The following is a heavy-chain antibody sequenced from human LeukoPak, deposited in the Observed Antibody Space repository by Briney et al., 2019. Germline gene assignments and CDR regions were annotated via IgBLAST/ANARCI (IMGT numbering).Heavy chain of an antibody. CDR1: GGSISLYY. Sequence: SETLSLTCTVSGGSISLYYWSWIRQFPGKGLEWLGYIYYSGSTNYNPSLKSRVTISVDTSKNQFSLKLRSVTAADTAVYFCARVGSYDSTGYDASDIWGQGTMVTVSS. J-gene: IGHJ3*02. CDR3: ARVGSYDSTGYDASDI. D-gene: IGHD3-22*01. CDR2: IYYSGST. V-gene: IGHV4-59*01.